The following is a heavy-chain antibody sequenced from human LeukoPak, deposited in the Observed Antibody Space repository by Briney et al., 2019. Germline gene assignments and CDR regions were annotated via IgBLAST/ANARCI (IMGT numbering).Heavy chain of an antibody. Sequence: PGGSLRLSCAASGFTFSGYEMNWVRQAPGKGLEWVSSISSSSSYIHYADSVKGRFTVSRDNAKSSVYLQMNSLRAEDTAVYYCAREVSGGPDYWGQGTLVTVSS. J-gene: IGHJ4*02. V-gene: IGHV3-21*01. CDR3: AREVSGGPDY. D-gene: IGHD3-10*01. CDR1: GFTFSGYE. CDR2: ISSSSSYI.